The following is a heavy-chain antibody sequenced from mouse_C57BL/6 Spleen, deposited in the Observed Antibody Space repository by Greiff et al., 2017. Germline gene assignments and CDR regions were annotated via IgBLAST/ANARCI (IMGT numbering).Heavy chain of an antibody. V-gene: IGHV1-15*01. CDR1: GYTFTDYE. Sequence: QVHVKQSGAELVRPGASVTLSCKASGYTFTDYEMHWVKQTPVHGLEWIGAIDPETGGTAYNQKFKGKAILTADKSSSTAYMELRSLTSEDSAVYYCTRRYYGDWYFDVWGTGTTVTVSS. CDR3: TRRYYGDWYFDV. D-gene: IGHD1-1*01. CDR2: IDPETGGT. J-gene: IGHJ1*03.